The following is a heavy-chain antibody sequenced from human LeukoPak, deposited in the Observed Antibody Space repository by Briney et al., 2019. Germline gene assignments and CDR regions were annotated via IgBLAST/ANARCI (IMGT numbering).Heavy chain of an antibody. CDR3: AKTRPLDSSSWSHGDY. CDR2: ISGSGDNT. Sequence: GGSLRLSCAASGFTFSSYAMSWVRQAPGKGLEWVSGISGSGDNTYYADSVKGRFTISRDNSKNTLYVQVNSLGTEDTAAYYCAKTRPLDSSSWSHGDYWGQGTLVTVSS. J-gene: IGHJ4*02. V-gene: IGHV3-23*01. CDR1: GFTFSSYA. D-gene: IGHD6-13*01.